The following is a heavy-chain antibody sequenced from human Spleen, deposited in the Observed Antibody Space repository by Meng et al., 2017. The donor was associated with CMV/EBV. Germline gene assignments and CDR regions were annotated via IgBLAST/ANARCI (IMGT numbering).Heavy chain of an antibody. V-gene: IGHV4-34*01. CDR1: GGSFRGYY. CDR2: INHSGST. D-gene: IGHD6-13*01. CDR3: ANRYGIAAAGTAWYYYGMDV. J-gene: IGHJ6*02. Sequence: SETLSLTCAGHGGSFRGYYWSWIRQPAGKGLEWIGEINHSGSTKYNPSLKSRVTISVDTSKNQFPLKLSSVTAADTAVYYCANRYGIAAAGTAWYYYGMDVWGQGTTVTVSS.